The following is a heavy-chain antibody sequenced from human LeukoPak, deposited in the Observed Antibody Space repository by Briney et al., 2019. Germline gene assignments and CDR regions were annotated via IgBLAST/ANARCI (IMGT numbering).Heavy chain of an antibody. CDR2: ISYDGSNK. CDR1: GFTFSSYA. D-gene: IGHD3-22*01. J-gene: IGHJ4*02. Sequence: GGSLRLSCAASGFTFSSYAMHWVRQAPGKGLEWVAVISYDGSNKYYADSVKGRFTISRDNSKNTLYLQMNSLRAEDTAVCYCARLSTYYYDSSGFRFDYWGQGTLVTVSS. V-gene: IGHV3-30-3*01. CDR3: ARLSTYYYDSSGFRFDY.